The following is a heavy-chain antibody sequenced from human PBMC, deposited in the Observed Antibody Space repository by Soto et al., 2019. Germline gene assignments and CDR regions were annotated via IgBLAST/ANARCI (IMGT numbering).Heavy chain of an antibody. Sequence: SETLSLTCTVSGGSISSSSYYWGWIRQPPGKGLEWIGSIYYSGSTYYNPSLKSRVTISVDTSKNQFSPKLSSVTAADTAVYYCARLGVRGSWVVVVLVAMPVTTIDYWGQGTLVTVSS. CDR1: GGSISSSSYY. J-gene: IGHJ4*02. CDR3: ARLGVRGSWVVVVLVAMPVTTIDY. CDR2: IYYSGST. V-gene: IGHV4-39*01. D-gene: IGHD2-2*01.